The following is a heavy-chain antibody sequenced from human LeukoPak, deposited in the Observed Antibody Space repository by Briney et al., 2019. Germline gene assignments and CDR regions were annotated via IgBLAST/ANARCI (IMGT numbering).Heavy chain of an antibody. CDR1: DDSINIHTYY. CDR2: IYYGGST. D-gene: IGHD3-10*01. V-gene: IGHV4-39*07. CDR3: AREDRSTVVRGIVVGPLDY. Sequence: SETLSLTCTVSDDSINIHTYYWGWIRQPPGKGLEWIGSIYYGGSTYYNPSLKSRVTISTDRSKNQFSLKLKSVTAADTAVYYCAREDRSTVVRGIVVGPLDYWGQGTLVTVSS. J-gene: IGHJ4*02.